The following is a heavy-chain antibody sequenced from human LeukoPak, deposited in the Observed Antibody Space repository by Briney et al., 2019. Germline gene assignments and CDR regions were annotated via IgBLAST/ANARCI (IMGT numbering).Heavy chain of an antibody. CDR2: ISYDGSNK. CDR1: GFTFSSYG. V-gene: IGHV3-30*18. J-gene: IGHJ4*02. Sequence: PGGSLRLSCAASGFTFSSYGMHWVRQAPGKGLEWVAVISYDGSNKYYADSVKGRFAISRDNSKNTLYLQMNSLRAEDTAVYYCAKEWDGSYYPWAFDYWGQGTLVTVSS. CDR3: AKEWDGSYYPWAFDY. D-gene: IGHD1-26*01.